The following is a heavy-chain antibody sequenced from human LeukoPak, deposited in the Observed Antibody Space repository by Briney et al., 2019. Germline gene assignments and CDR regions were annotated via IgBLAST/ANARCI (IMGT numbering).Heavy chain of an antibody. CDR3: ARGRRITKIVACLGDY. Sequence: SETLSLTCAVYGGSFSGYYWSWIRQPPGKELEWIGEINHSGSTNYNPSLTSQVTISVDTSKNQFSLNLTSVTPADTAVYYCARGRRITKIVACLGDYWGKGSQVTVS. D-gene: IGHD3-22*01. J-gene: IGHJ4*02. V-gene: IGHV4-34*01. CDR2: INHSGST. CDR1: GGSFSGYY.